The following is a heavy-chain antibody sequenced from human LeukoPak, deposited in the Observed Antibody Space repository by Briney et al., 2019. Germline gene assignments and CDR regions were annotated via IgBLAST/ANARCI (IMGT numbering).Heavy chain of an antibody. CDR1: GGTFSSYA. J-gene: IGHJ4*02. Sequence: ASVKVSCKASGGTFSSYAISWVRQAPGQGLEWMGWISAYNGNTNYAQKLQGRVTMTTDTSTSTAYMELRSLRSDDTAVYYCARHYYDSSGYPPSEVVDYWGQGTLVTVSS. CDR2: ISAYNGNT. CDR3: ARHYYDSSGYPPSEVVDY. V-gene: IGHV1-18*01. D-gene: IGHD3-22*01.